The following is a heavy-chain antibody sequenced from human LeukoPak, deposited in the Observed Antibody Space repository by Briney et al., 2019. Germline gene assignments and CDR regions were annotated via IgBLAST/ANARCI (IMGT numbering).Heavy chain of an antibody. J-gene: IGHJ3*02. CDR3: ARGMVRGVIIRGFFGAFDI. CDR2: INHSGST. CDR1: GGSFSGYY. V-gene: IGHV4-34*01. Sequence: SETLSLTCAVSGGSFSGYYWSWIRQPPGKGLEWIGEINHSGSTNYNPSLTSRVTISVDTSKNQFSLKLSSVTTADTAVYYCARGMVRGVIIRGFFGAFDIWGQGTMVTVSS. D-gene: IGHD3-10*01.